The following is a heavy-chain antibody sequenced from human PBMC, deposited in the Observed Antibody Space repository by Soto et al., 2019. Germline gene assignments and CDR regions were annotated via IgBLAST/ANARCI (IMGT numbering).Heavy chain of an antibody. CDR2: IYYSGSA. CDR3: ARLKYCGGDCYLLDF. J-gene: IGHJ4*02. CDR1: GGSISGFY. V-gene: IGHV4-59*01. Sequence: SETLSLTCTISGGSISGFYWGWIRQPPGKGLEWIGNIYYSGSANYDPSLRSRVTISLNTSKNQFSLNLNSVTAADTAIYYCARLKYCGGDCYLLDFWGQGTLVTGSS. D-gene: IGHD2-21*02.